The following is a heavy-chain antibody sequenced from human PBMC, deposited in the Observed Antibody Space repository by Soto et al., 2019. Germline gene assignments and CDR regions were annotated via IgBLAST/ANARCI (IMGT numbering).Heavy chain of an antibody. CDR2: ISGSGGST. V-gene: IGHV3-23*01. CDR3: ARSVVAVIAFGYQYYGMDA. J-gene: IGHJ6*02. CDR1: GFTFSSFA. Sequence: EMQLLESGGGLVQPGGSLRLSCAASGFTFSSFAMSWVRQAPGKGLDWVSAISGSGGSTYSADSVKGRFTISRDNSKNTLYLQMSSLRAEDTAVYYCARSVVAVIAFGYQYYGMDAWGQGTTVTVS. D-gene: IGHD2-21*01.